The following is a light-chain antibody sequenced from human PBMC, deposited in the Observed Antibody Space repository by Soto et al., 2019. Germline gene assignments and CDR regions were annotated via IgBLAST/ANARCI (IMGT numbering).Light chain of an antibody. CDR3: CSYAVSSTYV. Sequence: QSVLTQPASVSGSPGQSIAISRTGTSSDVGGYNYVSWYQQHPGKAPKLMIYEVSKRPSGVSNRFSGSKSGNTASLTISGLQAEDEADYHCCSYAVSSTYVFGTGTKVTVL. CDR1: SSDVGGYNY. J-gene: IGLJ1*01. CDR2: EVS. V-gene: IGLV2-23*02.